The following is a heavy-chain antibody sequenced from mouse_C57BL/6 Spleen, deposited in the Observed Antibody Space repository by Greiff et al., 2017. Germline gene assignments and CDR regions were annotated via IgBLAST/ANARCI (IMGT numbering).Heavy chain of an antibody. CDR1: GYTFTSYD. CDR3: ARSYYGSSYEFAY. D-gene: IGHD1-1*01. J-gene: IGHJ3*01. Sequence: QVHVKQSGPELVKPGASVKLSCKASGYTFTSYDINWVKQRPGQGLEWIGWIYPRDGSTKYNEKFKGKATLTVDTSSRTAYMELHSLTSEDSAVYVCARSYYGSSYEFAYWGQGTLVTVSA. CDR2: IYPRDGST. V-gene: IGHV1-85*01.